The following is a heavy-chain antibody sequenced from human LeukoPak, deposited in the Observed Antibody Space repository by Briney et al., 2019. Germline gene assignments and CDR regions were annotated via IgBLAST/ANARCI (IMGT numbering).Heavy chain of an antibody. CDR3: AREVVSYSSSPPPRWFDY. CDR2: IYTSGST. Sequence: SETLSLTCTVSGGSISSYYWSWIRQPARKGLEWIGRIYTSGSTNYNPSLKSRVTMSVDTSKNQFSLKLSSVTATDTAVYYCAREVVSYSSSPPPRWFDYWGQGTLVTVSS. V-gene: IGHV4-4*07. J-gene: IGHJ4*02. CDR1: GGSISSYY. D-gene: IGHD6-13*01.